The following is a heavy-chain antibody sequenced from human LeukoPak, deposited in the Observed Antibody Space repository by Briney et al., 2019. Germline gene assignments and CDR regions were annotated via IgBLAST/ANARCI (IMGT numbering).Heavy chain of an antibody. CDR3: AKESPPRAPSSWEPFDY. Sequence: GGSLRLSCAAAGFTFSSYAMSWVRQAPGKGLEWVSAISGTGGSTYNADSVKGRFTISRDNSKITLYLQMNSLRAEDTAVYFCAKESPPRAPSSWEPFDYWGQGTLVTVSS. D-gene: IGHD6-13*01. V-gene: IGHV3-23*01. J-gene: IGHJ4*02. CDR1: GFTFSSYA. CDR2: ISGTGGST.